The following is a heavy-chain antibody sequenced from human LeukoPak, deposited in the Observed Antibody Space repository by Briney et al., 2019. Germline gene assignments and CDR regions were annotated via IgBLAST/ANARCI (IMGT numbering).Heavy chain of an antibody. CDR1: GFTFSSYW. Sequence: QPGGSLRLSCAASGFTFSSYWMSWVRQVPGKGLEWVANIKQDGSEKSYVDSVKGRFTISSDNAKNSLYLQMSSLRAEDTAVYYCAKFSRSIEAGSGDWGQGTLVTVSS. J-gene: IGHJ4*02. D-gene: IGHD6-6*01. CDR3: AKFSRSIEAGSGD. V-gene: IGHV3-7*05. CDR2: IKQDGSEK.